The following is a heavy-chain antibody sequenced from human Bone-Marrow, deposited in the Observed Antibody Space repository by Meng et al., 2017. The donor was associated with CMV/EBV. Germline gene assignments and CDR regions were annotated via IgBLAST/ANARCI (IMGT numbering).Heavy chain of an antibody. CDR2: TYYRSKWYN. CDR1: GDSVSSNSAA. CDR3: AREAGYCSGGSCAHVS. D-gene: IGHD2-15*01. V-gene: IGHV6-1*01. J-gene: IGHJ4*02. Sequence: SCAISGDSVSSNSAAWNWIRQSPSRGLEWLGRTYYRSKWYNDYAVSVKSRITINPDTSKNQFSLQLNSVTPEDTAVYYCAREAGYCSGGSCAHVSWGQGTLATVSS.